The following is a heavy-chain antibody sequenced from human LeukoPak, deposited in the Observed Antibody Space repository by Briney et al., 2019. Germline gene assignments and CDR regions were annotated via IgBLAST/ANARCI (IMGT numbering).Heavy chain of an antibody. J-gene: IGHJ4*02. CDR3: AKDRISRYFDWLLEPFDY. Sequence: PGGSLRLSCVVSGFSFSDYGINWVRQAPGKGLEWVSGISVSGASTNYADSVKGRFTISRDNSKNTVYLQMNSLRVEDTAVYYCAKDRISRYFDWLLEPFDYWGQGTLVTVSS. CDR2: ISVSGAST. CDR1: GFSFSDYG. V-gene: IGHV3-23*01. D-gene: IGHD3-9*01.